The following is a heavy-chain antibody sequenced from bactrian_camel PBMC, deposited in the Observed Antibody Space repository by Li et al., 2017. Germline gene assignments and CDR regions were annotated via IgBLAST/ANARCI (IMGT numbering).Heavy chain of an antibody. CDR1: GFAFSMYV. V-gene: IGHV3S10*01. CDR2: IHSGGST. D-gene: IGHD6*01. Sequence: DVQLVESGGGLVQPGGSLRLSCAASGFAFSMYVMIWVRQAPGKGLEWVSGIHSGGSTYYSDSVKGRFTISQDIPKTTLYLQMNNLNAEDTAMYYCAASSRAEAFRWRPEVVADDFETWGQGTQVTVS. J-gene: IGHJ6*01. CDR3: AASSRAEAFRWRPEVVADDFET.